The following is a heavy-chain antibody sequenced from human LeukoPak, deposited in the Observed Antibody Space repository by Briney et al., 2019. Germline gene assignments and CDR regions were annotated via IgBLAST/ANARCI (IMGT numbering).Heavy chain of an antibody. CDR1: GGSFSGYY. CDR3: ARDLSSHCYFDL. D-gene: IGHD2/OR15-2a*01. J-gene: IGHJ2*01. Sequence: SETLSLTCAVYGGSFSGYYWSWIRQPPGKGLEWIGEINHSGSTNYNPSLKSRVTISVDTSKNQFSLKLSSVTAADTAVYYCARDLSSHCYFDLWGRGTLVTVSS. V-gene: IGHV4-34*01. CDR2: INHSGST.